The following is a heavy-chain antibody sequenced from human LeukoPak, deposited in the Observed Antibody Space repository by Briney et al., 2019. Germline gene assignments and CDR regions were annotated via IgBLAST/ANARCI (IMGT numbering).Heavy chain of an antibody. D-gene: IGHD3-3*01. CDR3: ATWSGYHHVY. CDR2: INYNGGST. V-gene: IGHV3-64*02. J-gene: IGHJ4*02. CDR1: GFTFSNSA. Sequence: PGGSLRLSCAASGFTFSNSAMHWVRQAPGKGLEYVSAINYNGGSTYYGDSVKGRFTISRDNSKNTLYLQMGSLRPEDMAVYYCATWSGYHHVYWGQGTLVTLSS.